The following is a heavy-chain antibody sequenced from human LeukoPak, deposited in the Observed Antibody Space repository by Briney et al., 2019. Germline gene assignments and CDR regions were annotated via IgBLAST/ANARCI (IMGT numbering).Heavy chain of an antibody. J-gene: IGHJ4*02. CDR2: INPNSGGT. CDR1: GGTFSSYA. D-gene: IGHD5-12*01. Sequence: ASVKVSCKASGGTFSSYAISWVRQAPGQGLEWMGRINPNSGGTNYAQKFQGRVTMTRDTSISTAYMELSRLRSDDTAVYHCARGNIVATIPFDYWGQGTLVTVSS. V-gene: IGHV1-2*06. CDR3: ARGNIVATIPFDY.